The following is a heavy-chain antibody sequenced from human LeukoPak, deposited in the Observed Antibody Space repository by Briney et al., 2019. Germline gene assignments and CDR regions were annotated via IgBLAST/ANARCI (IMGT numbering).Heavy chain of an antibody. CDR3: AKRWAYCGSDCDDYFDY. CDR1: GYSLTSNR. V-gene: IGHV5-51*01. CDR2: IYPGDSDT. J-gene: IGHJ4*02. Sequence: PGESLKISCKRSGYSLTSNRIAWFRQMPGKGLEWMGIIYPGDSDTRYSPSFQGQVTISADKSISTAYRQWSSLKASDTAMYSCAKRWAYCGSDCDDYFDYWGQGTLVTVSS. D-gene: IGHD2-21*02.